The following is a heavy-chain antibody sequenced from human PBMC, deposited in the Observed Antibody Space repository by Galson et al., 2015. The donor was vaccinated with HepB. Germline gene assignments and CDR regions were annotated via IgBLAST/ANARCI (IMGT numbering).Heavy chain of an antibody. J-gene: IGHJ6*02. V-gene: IGHV3-33*01. CDR2: IWFDGTNQ. D-gene: IGHD3-10*01. CDR3: ARGPHYGSVNFYYYGLDA. Sequence: SLRLSCAASGFTSRNYAMHWVRQAPGKGLEWVAVIWFDGTNQYYADSVKGRFTVSRDISKNTLYLQMNSLRAEDTAVYYCARGPHYGSVNFYYYGLDAWGQGTTVTVSS. CDR1: GFTSRNYA.